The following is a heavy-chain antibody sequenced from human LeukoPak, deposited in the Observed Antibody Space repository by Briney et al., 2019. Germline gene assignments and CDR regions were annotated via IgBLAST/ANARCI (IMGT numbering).Heavy chain of an antibody. CDR1: GFTFSSYW. Sequence: GGSLRLSCAASGFTFSSYWMHWVRQAPGKGLVWVSRINSDGSSTSSADSVKGRFTISRDNAKNTLYLQMNSLRAGDTAVYYCARAQYSSGWHEDDAFDIWGQGTMVTVSS. D-gene: IGHD6-19*01. J-gene: IGHJ3*02. CDR3: ARAQYSSGWHEDDAFDI. CDR2: INSDGSST. V-gene: IGHV3-74*01.